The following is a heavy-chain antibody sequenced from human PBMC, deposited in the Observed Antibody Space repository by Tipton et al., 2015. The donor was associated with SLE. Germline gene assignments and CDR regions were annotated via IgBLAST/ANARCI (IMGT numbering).Heavy chain of an antibody. Sequence: QSGAEVKKPGSSVKVSCKASGGTFSSYAISWVRQAPGQGLEWMGGIIPIFGTANYTQKFQGRVTITTDESTSTAYMELSSLRSEDTAVYYCARESAYCSSTSCPLDPWGREPWSPSPQ. CDR1: GGTFSSYA. CDR2: IIPIFGTA. CDR3: ARESAYCSSTSCPLDP. J-gene: IGHJ5*02. D-gene: IGHD2-2*01. V-gene: IGHV1-69*05.